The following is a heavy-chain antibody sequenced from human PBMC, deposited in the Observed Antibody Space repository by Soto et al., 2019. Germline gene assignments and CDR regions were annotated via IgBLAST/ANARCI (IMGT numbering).Heavy chain of an antibody. CDR1: GFTFSSYT. CDR3: AIFWGGYYDIFDY. Sequence: WGSLRLSCAASGFTFSSYTMNWVRQAPGKGLEWVSSISSSSSYIYYADSVKGRFTISRDNAKNSLSLQMNSLRAEDTAVYYCAIFWGGYYDIFDYWGQGTLVTVSS. CDR2: ISSSSSYI. D-gene: IGHD3-3*01. J-gene: IGHJ4*02. V-gene: IGHV3-21*01.